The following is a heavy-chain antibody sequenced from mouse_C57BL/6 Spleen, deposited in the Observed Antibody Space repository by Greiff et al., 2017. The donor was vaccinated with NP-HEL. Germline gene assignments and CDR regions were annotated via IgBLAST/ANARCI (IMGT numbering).Heavy chain of an antibody. J-gene: IGHJ2*01. CDR1: GYSITSGYG. D-gene: IGHD1-2*01. Sequence: DVKLQESGPGLVKPSQSLSLTCTVTGYSITSGYGWNWIRQFPGNKLEWMGYISYSGSTNYNPSLKSRISITRDTSKNQFFLQLNSVTTEDTATYYWSRTARIKYWGQGTTRTVSS. CDR3: SRTARIKY. V-gene: IGHV3-2*02. CDR2: ISYSGST.